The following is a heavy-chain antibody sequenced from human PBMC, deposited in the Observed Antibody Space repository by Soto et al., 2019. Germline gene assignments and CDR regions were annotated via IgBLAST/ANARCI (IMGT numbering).Heavy chain of an antibody. J-gene: IGHJ5*02. CDR1: GFTFRSFT. V-gene: IGHV3-21*04. CDR3: ARGQRFSDWFDP. D-gene: IGHD3-3*01. CDR2: ISSNSAYI. Sequence: GGSLRLSCAASGFTFRSFTMNWVRQAPGKGLEWVSTISSNSAYIYYTDALRGRFTISRDNAKNSLHLQMNSLRAADTAVYYCARGQRFSDWFDPWGQGTLVTVSS.